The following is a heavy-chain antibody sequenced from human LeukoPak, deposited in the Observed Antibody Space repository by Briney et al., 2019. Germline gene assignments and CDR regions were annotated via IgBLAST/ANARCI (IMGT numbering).Heavy chain of an antibody. Sequence: SQTLSLTCAISGDNVTSNSGVWNWTRQSPSRGLEWLGRTFYRSRWYNDYAESVKSRITIKSDTSKNQFSLQLNSVTAADTAVYYCAREGPSSGPYYYYYYYMDVWGKGTTVTVSS. V-gene: IGHV6-1*01. D-gene: IGHD6-19*01. CDR2: TFYRSRWYN. CDR1: GDNVTSNSGV. J-gene: IGHJ6*03. CDR3: AREGPSSGPYYYYYYYMDV.